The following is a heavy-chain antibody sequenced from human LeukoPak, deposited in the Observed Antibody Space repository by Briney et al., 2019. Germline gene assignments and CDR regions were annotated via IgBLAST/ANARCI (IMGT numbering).Heavy chain of an antibody. V-gene: IGHV4-4*07. CDR1: GGSISSYY. CDR3: AREGRSYGKGYFDY. Sequence: KPSETLSLTCTVSGGSISSYYWSWIRQPAGKGLEWIGRIYTSGSTNYNPSLKSRVTMSVDTSKNQFSLKLSSVTAADTAVYYCAREGRSYGKGYFDYWGQGTLVTVSS. D-gene: IGHD5-18*01. J-gene: IGHJ4*02. CDR2: IYTSGST.